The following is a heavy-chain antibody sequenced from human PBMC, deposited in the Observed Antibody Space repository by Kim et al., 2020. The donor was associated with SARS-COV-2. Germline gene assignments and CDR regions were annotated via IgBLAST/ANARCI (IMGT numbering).Heavy chain of an antibody. CDR3: ARAGNRGLQLDERIDY. V-gene: IGHV1-69*13. J-gene: IGHJ4*02. CDR2: IIPIFGTA. CDR1: GGTFSSYA. D-gene: IGHD6-6*01. Sequence: SVKVSCKASGGTFSSYAISWVRQAPGQGLEWMGGIIPIFGTANYAQKFQGRVTITADESTSTAYMELSSLRSEDTAVYYCARAGNRGLQLDERIDYWGQGTLVTVSS.